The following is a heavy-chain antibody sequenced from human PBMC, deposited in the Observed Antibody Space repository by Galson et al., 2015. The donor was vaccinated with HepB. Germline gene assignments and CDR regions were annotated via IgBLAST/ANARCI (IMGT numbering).Heavy chain of an antibody. Sequence: SLRLSCAASGFTFSGSAMHWVRQASGKGLEWVGRIRSKANGYATAYAASVKGRFTISRDDSKNTAYLQMNSLKTEDTAVYYCTADRTLSFDYWGQGTLVTVSS. V-gene: IGHV3-73*01. CDR1: GFTFSGSA. CDR2: IRSKANGYAT. J-gene: IGHJ4*02. CDR3: TADRTLSFDY.